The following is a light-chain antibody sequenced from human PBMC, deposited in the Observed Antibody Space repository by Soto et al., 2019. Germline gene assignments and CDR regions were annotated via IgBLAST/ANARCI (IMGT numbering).Light chain of an antibody. V-gene: IGKV1-5*03. CDR1: QSINSW. Sequence: DIQMTQFPSTLSASVGDRVTITCRASQSINSWLAWYQQKPGKAPKLLIFKASSLESGVPSRYSGSGSGTEFTLTISRLQPDDFATYYCQQYKSYPITFGQGTRLEIK. CDR2: KAS. CDR3: QQYKSYPIT. J-gene: IGKJ5*01.